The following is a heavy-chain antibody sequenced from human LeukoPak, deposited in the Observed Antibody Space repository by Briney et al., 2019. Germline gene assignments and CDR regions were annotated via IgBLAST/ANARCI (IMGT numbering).Heavy chain of an antibody. CDR1: GGSFSGYY. Sequence: SETLSLTCAVYGGSFSGYYWSWIRQPPGKGLEWIGEINHSGSTNYNPSLKSRVTISVDTSKNQFSLKLSSVTAADTAVYYCARLSVLRGPGSYYSNYYYYMDVWGKGTTVTISS. J-gene: IGHJ6*03. CDR3: ARLSVLRGPGSYYSNYYYYMDV. D-gene: IGHD3-10*01. CDR2: INHSGST. V-gene: IGHV4-34*01.